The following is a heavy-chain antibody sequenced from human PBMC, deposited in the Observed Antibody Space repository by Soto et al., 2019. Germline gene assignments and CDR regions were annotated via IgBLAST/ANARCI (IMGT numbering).Heavy chain of an antibody. D-gene: IGHD1-26*01. CDR1: GYTFTSYG. V-gene: IGHV1-18*01. Sequence: QVQLVQSGAEVKKPGASVKVSCKASGYTFTSYGISWVRQAPGQGLEWMGWISAYNGNTNYAQKLQGRVTMTTDTSTRPAYMEARSLRSDETAVYYRAGDQGLEWELLRGTFDYWGQGTLVTVSS. CDR3: AGDQGLEWELLRGTFDY. CDR2: ISAYNGNT. J-gene: IGHJ4*02.